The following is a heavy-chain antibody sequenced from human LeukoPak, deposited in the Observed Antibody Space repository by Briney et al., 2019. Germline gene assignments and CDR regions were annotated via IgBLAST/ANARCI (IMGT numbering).Heavy chain of an antibody. Sequence: NPNSGGTNYAQKFQGWVTMTRDTSISTAYMELSRLRSDDTAVYYCARSPRSYGSGSYQIDYWGQGTLVTVSS. CDR3: ARSPRSYGSGSYQIDY. D-gene: IGHD3-10*01. CDR2: NPNSGGT. J-gene: IGHJ4*02. V-gene: IGHV1-2*04.